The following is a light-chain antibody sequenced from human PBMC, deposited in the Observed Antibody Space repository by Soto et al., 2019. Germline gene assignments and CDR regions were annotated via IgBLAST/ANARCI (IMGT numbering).Light chain of an antibody. CDR1: SSDVGSYNY. Sequence: QSALTQPPSAYGSPGQSVTISCSGTSSDVGSYNYVSWYQQHPGKVPKLMVYEVNKRPSGVPDRFSGSKSSNTASLTVSGLQAEDEADYYCTSYAGGNNVFGTGTKVTVL. CDR3: TSYAGGNNV. J-gene: IGLJ1*01. V-gene: IGLV2-8*01. CDR2: EVN.